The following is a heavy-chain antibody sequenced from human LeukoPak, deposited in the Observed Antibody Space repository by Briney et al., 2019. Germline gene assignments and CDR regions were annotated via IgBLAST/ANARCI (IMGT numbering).Heavy chain of an antibody. J-gene: IGHJ3*02. D-gene: IGHD3-10*01. CDR2: MNPNSGNT. CDR3: ARGSRRFRAFDI. CDR1: GYTFTSYD. Sequence: ASVKVSCKASGYTFTSYDINWVRQATGQGLEWMGWMNPNSGNTGYAQKLQGRVTITRNTSISTAYMELSSLRSEDTAVYYCARGSRRFRAFDIWGQGTMVTVSS. V-gene: IGHV1-8*03.